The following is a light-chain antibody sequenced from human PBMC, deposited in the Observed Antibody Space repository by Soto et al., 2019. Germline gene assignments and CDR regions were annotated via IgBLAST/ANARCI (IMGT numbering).Light chain of an antibody. CDR2: DNN. J-gene: IGLJ3*02. Sequence: QPVLTQPPSVSAAPGQKVTISCSGSSSNIGNNYVSWYQQLPGTAPKFLIYDNNKRPSGIPDRFSGSKSGTSATLGITGLQTGDEADYYCGTWDSSLSAGVFGGGTK. V-gene: IGLV1-51*01. CDR3: GTWDSSLSAGV. CDR1: SSNIGNNY.